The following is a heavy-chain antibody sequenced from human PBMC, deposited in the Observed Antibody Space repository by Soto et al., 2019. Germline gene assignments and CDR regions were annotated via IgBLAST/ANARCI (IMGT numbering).Heavy chain of an antibody. CDR2: ISSSSSYI. D-gene: IGHD3-9*01. CDR3: ARDRRNYDIFAENPNFSGYFDY. V-gene: IGHV3-21*01. Sequence: GGSLRLSCAASGFTVSSYSMNWVRQAPGKGLEWVSSISSSSSYIYYADSVKGRFTISRDNAKNSLYLQMNSLRAEDTAVYYCARDRRNYDIFAENPNFSGYFDYWGQGTLVTVSS. J-gene: IGHJ4*02. CDR1: GFTVSSYS.